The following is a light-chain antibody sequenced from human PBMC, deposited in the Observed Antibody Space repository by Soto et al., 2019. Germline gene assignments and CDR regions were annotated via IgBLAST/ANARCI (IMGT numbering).Light chain of an antibody. Sequence: EIVLTQSPGTLSLSPGERATLSCRASQSVSSSYLAWYQQKPGQAPRLLIYGASSRATGIPDRFSGSGSGTDLRLTINRLEPEDFAVYYCHQFGTSLWTFGQGTKVEIK. V-gene: IGKV3-20*01. CDR3: HQFGTSLWT. J-gene: IGKJ1*01. CDR2: GAS. CDR1: QSVSSSY.